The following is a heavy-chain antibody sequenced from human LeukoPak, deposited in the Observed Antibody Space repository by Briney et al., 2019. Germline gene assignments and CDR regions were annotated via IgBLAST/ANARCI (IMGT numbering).Heavy chain of an antibody. CDR1: GYTFTSYA. D-gene: IGHD2-2*02. J-gene: IGHJ5*02. CDR3: ARSFVVVPGAIDWFDP. Sequence: ASVKVSCRASGYTFTSYAMNGVRQAPGQGREWMGWINTNTGNPVYAQGFTGRFVFSLDTLVRTAYLQINSLKAEDTAVYYCARSFVVVPGAIDWFDPWGQGTLVTVSS. CDR2: INTNTGNP. V-gene: IGHV7-4-1*02.